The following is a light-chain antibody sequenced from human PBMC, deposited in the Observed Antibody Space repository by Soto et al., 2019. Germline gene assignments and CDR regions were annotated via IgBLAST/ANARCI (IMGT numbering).Light chain of an antibody. CDR3: SAYSGRDKLV. CDR2: EVS. CDR1: SSDVGGYKY. Sequence: QSALTQSPSASGSPGQSVTISCTGTSSDVGGYKYVSWYQQHPGKAPKLLIYEVSERPSGVPNRFFGSKSGNTASLTVSGLQPEDEADCYCSAYSGRDKLVFGGGTKLTVL. J-gene: IGLJ3*02. V-gene: IGLV2-8*01.